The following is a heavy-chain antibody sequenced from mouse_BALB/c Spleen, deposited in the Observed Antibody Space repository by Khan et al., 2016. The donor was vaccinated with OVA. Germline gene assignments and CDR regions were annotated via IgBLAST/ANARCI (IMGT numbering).Heavy chain of an antibody. V-gene: IGHV5-17*02. CDR3: ARDSNFDY. J-gene: IGHJ2*01. CDR2: ISSGSSTI. CDR1: GFTFSRFG. Sequence: EVELVESGGGLVQPGGSRKLSCAASGFTFSRFGMHWVRQAREKGLEWVAYISSGSSTIYYADTVKGRFTISRDNPKNTLFLQMTSLRSEDTAMYYCARDSNFDYWGQGTTLTVSS.